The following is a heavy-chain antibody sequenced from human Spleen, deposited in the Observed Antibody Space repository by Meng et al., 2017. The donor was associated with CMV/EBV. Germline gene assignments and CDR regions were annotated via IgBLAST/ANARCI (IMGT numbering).Heavy chain of an antibody. Sequence: AAGYTVTGYYMHWLRPAPGQGIEWMGWINHPSGGTKYAQKFQGRVTKTRDTSISTDYMYRSRQRSDDTAVYYCASMMAVAGQPSDYWGQGTLVTVSS. V-gene: IGHV1-2*02. CDR1: GYTVTGYY. J-gene: IGHJ4*02. CDR2: INHPSGGT. D-gene: IGHD6-19*01. CDR3: ASMMAVAGQPSDY.